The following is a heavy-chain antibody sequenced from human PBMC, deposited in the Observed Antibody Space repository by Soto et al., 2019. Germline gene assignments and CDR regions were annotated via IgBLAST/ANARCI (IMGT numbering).Heavy chain of an antibody. CDR2: VSAYNGER. CDR3: SRGTSRPASGDY. J-gene: IGHJ4*01. D-gene: IGHD2-2*01. CDR1: GYTFTNYG. Sequence: QVQLVQSGAEVKKPGASVKVSCKASGYTFTNYGINWVRQAPGQWLEWLGWVSAYNGERRYAQRVQARVIMTTDTSTTTAYMELRSLRSDDTAVYYCSRGTSRPASGDYWCQGTLVTVSS. V-gene: IGHV1-18*01.